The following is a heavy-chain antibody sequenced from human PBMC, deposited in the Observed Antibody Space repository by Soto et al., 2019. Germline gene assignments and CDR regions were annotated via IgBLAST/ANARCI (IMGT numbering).Heavy chain of an antibody. CDR1: GYTFTNHG. CDR2: LSGYNGNT. J-gene: IGHJ4*02. D-gene: IGHD6-13*01. CDR3: ARTRYSRSLKYYFDY. Sequence: ASVKVSCKASGYTFTNHGISWVRPAPGQGLEWLGWLSGYNGNTKYAQSLQGRVTMTADTSTSTAYMELRSLKSDDTAGYYCARTRYSRSLKYYFDYWGQGTLVTVSS. V-gene: IGHV1-18*01.